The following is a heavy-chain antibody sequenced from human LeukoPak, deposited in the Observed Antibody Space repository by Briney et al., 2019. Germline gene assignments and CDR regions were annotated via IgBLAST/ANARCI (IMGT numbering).Heavy chain of an antibody. V-gene: IGHV4-4*02. CDR2: IYYSGST. D-gene: IGHD3-22*01. CDR3: ARAKSGYYRNSYFDY. J-gene: IGHJ4*02. CDR1: GGSISSSNW. Sequence: SETLSLTCAVSGGSISSSNWWSWVRQPPGKGLEWIGSIYYSGSTYYNPSLKSRVTISVDTSKNQFSLKLSSVTAADTAVYYCARAKSGYYRNSYFDYWGQGTLVTVSS.